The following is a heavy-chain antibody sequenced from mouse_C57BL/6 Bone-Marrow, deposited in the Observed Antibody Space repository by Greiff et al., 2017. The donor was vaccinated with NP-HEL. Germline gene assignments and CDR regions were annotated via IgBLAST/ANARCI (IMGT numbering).Heavy chain of an antibody. D-gene: IGHD1-1*01. CDR1: GYTFTDYE. CDR2: IDPETGGT. V-gene: IGHV1-15*01. Sequence: QVQLQQSGAELVRPGASVTLSCKASGYTFTDYEMHWVKQTPVHGLEWIGAIDPETGGTAYNQKFKGKAILTADKSSSTAYMELRSLTSEDSAVYYCTRRGVLLRGYFDVWGTGTTVTVSS. J-gene: IGHJ1*03. CDR3: TRRGVLLRGYFDV.